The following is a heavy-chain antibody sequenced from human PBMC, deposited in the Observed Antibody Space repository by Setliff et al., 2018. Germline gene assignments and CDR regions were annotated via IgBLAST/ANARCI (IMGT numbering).Heavy chain of an antibody. D-gene: IGHD3-10*01. J-gene: IGHJ4*02. CDR3: TTAGSSDWVPIAY. V-gene: IGHV3-15*05. CDR1: GFTSSNAW. CDR2: VKSKSEGGTT. Sequence: GGSLRLSCAASGFTSSNAWMSWVRQAPGKGLEWVGRVKSKSEGGTTHYAGPVKGRITVSRDDSKNTLYLDLNSLQIEDTAVYYCTTAGSSDWVPIAYWGQGTLVTVSS.